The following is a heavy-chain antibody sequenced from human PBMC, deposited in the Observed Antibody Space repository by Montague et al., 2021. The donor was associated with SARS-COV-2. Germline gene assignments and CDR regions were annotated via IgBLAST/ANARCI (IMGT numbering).Heavy chain of an antibody. Sequence: SETLSLTCTVSGGPISSYYWSWIRQPPGKGLEWIGYISYSGSTNYNPSFKSRVTISVDTSKNQFSLMLSSVTAADTAVYYCARGFDYWGQGTLVTVSS. CDR3: ARGFDY. J-gene: IGHJ4*02. CDR2: ISYSGST. CDR1: GGPISSYY. V-gene: IGHV4-59*01.